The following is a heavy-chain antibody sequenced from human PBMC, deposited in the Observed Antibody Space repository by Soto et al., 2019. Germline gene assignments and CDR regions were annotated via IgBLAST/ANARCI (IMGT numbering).Heavy chain of an antibody. CDR1: GFTFSSYA. Sequence: GGSLRLSCAASGFTFSSYAMSWVRQAPGKGLEWVSAISGSGGSTYYADSVKGQFTISRDNSKNTLYLQMNSLRAEDTAVYYCAIYRLISIAARHFDYWGQGTLVTVSS. J-gene: IGHJ4*02. D-gene: IGHD6-6*01. CDR2: ISGSGGST. V-gene: IGHV3-23*01. CDR3: AIYRLISIAARHFDY.